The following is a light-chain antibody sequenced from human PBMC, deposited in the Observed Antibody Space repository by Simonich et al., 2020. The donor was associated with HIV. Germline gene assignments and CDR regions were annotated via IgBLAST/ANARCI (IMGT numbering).Light chain of an antibody. V-gene: IGLV2-11*01. CDR2: DVR. Sequence: QSALTQPRSVSGSPGQSVTISCTGTSSDVGGYNYVSWYQQNPGKAPKLMIYDVRKRPAGVPDRCSGSKSGNTASLTISGLQTEDEADYYCSSYEGTPWVFGGGTKLTVL. CDR3: SSYEGTPWV. J-gene: IGLJ3*02. CDR1: SSDVGGYNY.